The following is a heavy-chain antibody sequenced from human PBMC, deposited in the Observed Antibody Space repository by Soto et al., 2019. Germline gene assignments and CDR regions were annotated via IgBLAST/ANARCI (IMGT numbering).Heavy chain of an antibody. CDR1: GFTFSDYY. D-gene: IGHD6-19*01. J-gene: IGHJ4*02. CDR2: ISSSGSTI. V-gene: IGHV3-11*01. Sequence: GGSLRLSCAASGFTFSDYYMSWIRQAPGKGLEWVSYISSSGSTIYYADSVKGRFTISRDNAKNSLYLQMNSLRAEDTAVYYCAGWYSSGWYGFDYWGQGTLVTVSS. CDR3: AGWYSSGWYGFDY.